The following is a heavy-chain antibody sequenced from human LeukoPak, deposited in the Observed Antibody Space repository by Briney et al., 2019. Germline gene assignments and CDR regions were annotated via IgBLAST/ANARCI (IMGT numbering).Heavy chain of an antibody. CDR1: GYSFNSYW. J-gene: IGHJ3*02. V-gene: IGHV5-51*01. Sequence: GESPKTPCKGSGYSFNSYWLGRVRQMPGKGLEGMGIIYPGDSDARYSPSFQGQVTISADKSISTAYLQWSSRKASDTAMYYCAKQGGILGAFDIWGQGAMGTVSS. CDR2: IYPGDSDA. D-gene: IGHD3-3*01. CDR3: AKQGGILGAFDI.